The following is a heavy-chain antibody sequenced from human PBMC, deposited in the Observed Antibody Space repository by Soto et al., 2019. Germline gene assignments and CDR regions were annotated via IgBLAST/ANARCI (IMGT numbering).Heavy chain of an antibody. CDR1: GFTFDTYG. CDR2: IWYDGSYR. D-gene: IGHD3-10*01. Sequence: PRLSCISSGFTFDTYGMFWARQAPGTGLEWVSGIWYDGSYRYYIDSVKGRFTVSRDNSKNTVYLEMNNLRGEDTAVYYCARISGSGHMGWFDPWGQGSLVTVSS. V-gene: IGHV3-33*07. CDR3: ARISGSGHMGWFDP. J-gene: IGHJ5*02.